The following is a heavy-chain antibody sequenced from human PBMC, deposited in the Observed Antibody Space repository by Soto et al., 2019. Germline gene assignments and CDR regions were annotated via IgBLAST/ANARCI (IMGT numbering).Heavy chain of an antibody. J-gene: IGHJ6*02. V-gene: IGHV1-69*01. CDR3: ARGLLWFGELLSTHYNYYGLDV. CDR2: IIPIIGRA. D-gene: IGHD3-10*01. CDR1: GGTLSSSA. Sequence: QVQLVQSGAEVKKPGSSVKVSCKASGGTLSSSAITWLRQAPGQGLEWMGGIIPIIGRANYAQKFQGRLTITADESTTTGYMEMSSLRSEDTAVYYCARGLLWFGELLSTHYNYYGLDVWGQGTTVTVSS.